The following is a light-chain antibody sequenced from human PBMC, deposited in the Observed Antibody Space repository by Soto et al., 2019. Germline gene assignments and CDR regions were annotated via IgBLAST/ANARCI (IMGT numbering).Light chain of an antibody. CDR3: SSYTSRSTVV. V-gene: IGLV2-14*03. Sequence: QSVLTQPASVSGSPGQSITISCTGTSSDVGAYNYVSWYQQHPGKAPKLIIYYVSNRPSGVSNRFSGSKSGNTASLTISGLQAEDEADYYCSSYTSRSTVVFGGGTKVTVL. CDR2: YVS. CDR1: SSDVGAYNY. J-gene: IGLJ2*01.